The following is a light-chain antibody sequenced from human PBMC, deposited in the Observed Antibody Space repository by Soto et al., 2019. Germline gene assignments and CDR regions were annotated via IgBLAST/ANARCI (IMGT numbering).Light chain of an antibody. Sequence: DIQMTQSPSSLSASVGDRVIITCRASQSISTYLNWYQQKPGKAPNLLIYAASTLQSGVPSRFSGSGSGTDFTLTISSLQPEDFATYYCQQSFTTLWTFGQGIKVEIK. J-gene: IGKJ1*01. CDR1: QSISTY. CDR3: QQSFTTLWT. CDR2: AAS. V-gene: IGKV1-39*01.